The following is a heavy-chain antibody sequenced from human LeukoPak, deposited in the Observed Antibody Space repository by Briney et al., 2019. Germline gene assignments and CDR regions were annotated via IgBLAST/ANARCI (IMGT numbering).Heavy chain of an antibody. Sequence: GGSLRLSCAASGLTFSSYSMNWVRQAPGKGLEWVSSISSGSSYIYYADSVKGRFTISRDNAKNSLYLQMNSLRAEDTAVYYCARDRDTAMVQRAYYFDYWGQGTLVTVSS. CDR3: ARDRDTAMVQRAYYFDY. D-gene: IGHD5-18*01. CDR1: GLTFSSYS. J-gene: IGHJ4*02. V-gene: IGHV3-21*01. CDR2: ISSGSSYI.